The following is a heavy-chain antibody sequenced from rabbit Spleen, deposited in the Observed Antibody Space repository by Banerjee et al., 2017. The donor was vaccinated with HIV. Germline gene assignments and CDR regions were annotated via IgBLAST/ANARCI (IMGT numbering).Heavy chain of an antibody. CDR2: IYIGSSGDA. D-gene: IGHD1-1*01. CDR1: GFSFSSNDG. CDR3: ARDLTNIIGWNFGW. V-gene: IGHV1S45*01. J-gene: IGHJ4*01. Sequence: QEQLVESGGGLVQPEGSLTLTCTASGFSFSSNDGICWVRQAPGKGLEWIACIYIGSSGDAKYANWAKGRFTISKTSSTTVTLQMTSLTVADTATYFCARDLTNIIGWNFGWWGPGTLVTVS.